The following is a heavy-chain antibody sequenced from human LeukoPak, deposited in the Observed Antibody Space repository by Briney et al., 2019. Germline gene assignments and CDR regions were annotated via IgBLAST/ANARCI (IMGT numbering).Heavy chain of an antibody. CDR3: ARESYYDSSNDY. J-gene: IGHJ4*02. V-gene: IGHV4-39*01. D-gene: IGHD3-22*01. CDR1: GGSISSSSYY. CDR2: IYYSGNT. Sequence: SETLSLTCTVSGGSISSSSYYWGWIRQPPGKGLEWIGNIYYSGNTYYTPSLKSRVTISVDTSKNQFSLKLSSVTAADTAVYYCARESYYDSSNDYWGQGTLVTVSS.